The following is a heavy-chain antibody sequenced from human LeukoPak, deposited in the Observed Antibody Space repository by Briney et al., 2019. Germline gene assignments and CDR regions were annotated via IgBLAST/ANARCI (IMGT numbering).Heavy chain of an antibody. D-gene: IGHD1-26*01. V-gene: IGHV3-21*01. CDR1: GFSFTNYN. Sequence: GGSLRLSFAASGFSFTNYNMNWVRQSPGKGLEWVSSISASSLYIYYAASVKGRFTISRDNTKNLLYLQMNSLRADDTAVYYCARDQTTRTSGTYYSWFDPWGQGTLVTVSS. CDR2: ISASSLYI. CDR3: ARDQTTRTSGTYYSWFDP. J-gene: IGHJ5*02.